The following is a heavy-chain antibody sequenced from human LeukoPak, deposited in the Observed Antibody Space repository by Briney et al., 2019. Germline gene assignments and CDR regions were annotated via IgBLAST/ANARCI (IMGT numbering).Heavy chain of an antibody. V-gene: IGHV4-59*08. J-gene: IGHJ4*02. CDR3: ARQSGGSVDFDY. D-gene: IGHD3-10*01. CDR2: IYYSGST. Sequence: SETLSLTCTVSGGSISSYYWSWIRQHPGKGLEWIGYIYYSGSTNYNPSLKSRVTISVDTSKNQFSLKLSSVTAADTAVYYCARQSGGSVDFDYWGQGTLVTVSS. CDR1: GGSISSYY.